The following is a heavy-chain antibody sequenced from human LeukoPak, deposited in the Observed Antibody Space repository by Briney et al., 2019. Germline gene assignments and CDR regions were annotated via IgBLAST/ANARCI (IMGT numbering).Heavy chain of an antibody. CDR3: AHRGPHASSVHNTLFDF. D-gene: IGHD6-6*01. CDR1: GFSLSSSGAG. CDR2: IYWDDDT. Sequence: SCPTLVKPTQTLTLTCSYSGFSLSSSGAGVGWIRQPPGKALEWLALIYWDDDTRYSPSLESRLTITKDSSKDQVVLTMTNMDPMDTATYYCAHRGPHASSVHNTLFDFWGQGTLVTVSS. J-gene: IGHJ4*02. V-gene: IGHV2-5*02.